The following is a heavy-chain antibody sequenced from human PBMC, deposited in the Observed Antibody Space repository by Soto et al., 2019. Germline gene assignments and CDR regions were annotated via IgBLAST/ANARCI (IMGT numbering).Heavy chain of an antibody. V-gene: IGHV4-4*02. J-gene: IGHJ5*02. D-gene: IGHD3-22*01. CDR3: ARESYDSSGSYNWFDP. CDR2: IYHSGST. Sequence: SETLSLTCAVSGGSISSSNWWSWVRQPPGKGLEWIGEIYHSGSTNYNPSLKSRVTISVDKSKNQFSLKLSSVTAADTAVYYCARESYDSSGSYNWFDPWGQGTLVTVSS. CDR1: GGSISSSNW.